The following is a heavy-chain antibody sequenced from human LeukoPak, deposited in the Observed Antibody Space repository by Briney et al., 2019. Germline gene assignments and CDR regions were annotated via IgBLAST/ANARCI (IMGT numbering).Heavy chain of an antibody. CDR2: MNPNSGNT. D-gene: IGHD6-6*01. CDR3: ARGLAARPIGWFDP. Sequence: GASVKVSCKASGYTFTSYDINWVRQATGQGLEWMGWMNPNSGNTGYAQKFQGRVTITRNTSISTAYMELSSLRSEDTAVYYCARGLAARPIGWFDPWGQGTLVTVSS. J-gene: IGHJ5*02. CDR1: GYTFTSYD. V-gene: IGHV1-8*03.